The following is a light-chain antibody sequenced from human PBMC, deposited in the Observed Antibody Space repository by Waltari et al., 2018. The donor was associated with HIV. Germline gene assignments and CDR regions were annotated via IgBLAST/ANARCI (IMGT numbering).Light chain of an antibody. Sequence: DVVMTQSPDSLAVSLGERATINCKSSLSVFHSSSNKNCLAWYQHKPGQPPKLLIYWASTRASGVPDRYSGSGFGTEFTLTISSLQAEDVAIYYCQQYYYSPYTFGRGTNLEI. CDR2: WAS. V-gene: IGKV4-1*01. CDR3: QQYYYSPYT. CDR1: LSVFHSSSNKNC. J-gene: IGKJ2*01.